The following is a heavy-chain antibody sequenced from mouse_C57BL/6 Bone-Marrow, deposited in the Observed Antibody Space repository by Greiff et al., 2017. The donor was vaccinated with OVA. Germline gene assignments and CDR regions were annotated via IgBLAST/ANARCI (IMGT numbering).Heavy chain of an antibody. J-gene: IGHJ1*03. CDR1: GFTFSDAW. V-gene: IGHV6-6*01. CDR2: IRNKANNHAT. D-gene: IGHD1-3*01. Sequence: EVKLVESGGGLVQPGGSMKLSCAASGFTFSDAWMDWVRQSPEKGLEWVAEIRNKANNHATYYAESVKGRFTISRDDSKSSVYLQMNSLRAEDTGIYYCTREGISGYWYFDVWGTGTTVTVSS. CDR3: TREGISGYWYFDV.